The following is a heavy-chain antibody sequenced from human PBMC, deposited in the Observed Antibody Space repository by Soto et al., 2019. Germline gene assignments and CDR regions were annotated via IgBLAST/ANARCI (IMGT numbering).Heavy chain of an antibody. Sequence: ASVKVSCKASGGTFSSYTISWVRQAPGQGLEWMGGIIPIFGTANYAQKFQGRVTITADESTSTAYMELRSLRSDDTAVYYCARAGAAPYYYYGMDVWGQGTRVTVSS. J-gene: IGHJ6*02. D-gene: IGHD2-15*01. V-gene: IGHV1-69*13. CDR2: IIPIFGTA. CDR3: ARAGAAPYYYYGMDV. CDR1: GGTFSSYT.